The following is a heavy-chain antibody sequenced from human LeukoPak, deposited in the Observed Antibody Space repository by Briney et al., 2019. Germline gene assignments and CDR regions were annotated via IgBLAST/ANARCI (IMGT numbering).Heavy chain of an antibody. Sequence: SETLSLTCTVSGGSISSFYWNWVRQPPGKGLEWVGYVFYSGNTNYNPSLGSRVTISEDTSKNQFSLNLNSLTAADTAVYYCARGLPGRDAFDVWGQGTVVTVSS. CDR2: VFYSGNT. D-gene: IGHD3-16*01. V-gene: IGHV4-59*13. CDR3: ARGLPGRDAFDV. CDR1: GGSISSFY. J-gene: IGHJ3*01.